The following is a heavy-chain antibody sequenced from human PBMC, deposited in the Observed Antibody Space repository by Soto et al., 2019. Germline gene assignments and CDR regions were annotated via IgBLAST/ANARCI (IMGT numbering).Heavy chain of an antibody. CDR3: ARDRPSYSSLSVFDY. J-gene: IGHJ4*02. Sequence: GGSLRLSCAASRFSFSTYWMTWVRQAPGKGLEWVASIKQDGGETNYVDSVKGRFTISRDNAKNSLYLQMNSLRAEDTAVYYCARDRPSYSSLSVFDYWGQGTLVTVSS. CDR1: RFSFSTYW. CDR2: IKQDGGET. V-gene: IGHV3-7*01. D-gene: IGHD6-13*01.